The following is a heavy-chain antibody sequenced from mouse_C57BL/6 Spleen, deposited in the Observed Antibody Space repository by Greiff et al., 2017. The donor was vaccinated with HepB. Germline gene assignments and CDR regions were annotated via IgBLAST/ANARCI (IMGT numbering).Heavy chain of an antibody. CDR1: GFTFSNYW. J-gene: IGHJ3*01. V-gene: IGHV6-3*01. D-gene: IGHD1-1*01. Sequence: EVKLMESGGGLVQPGGSMKLSCVASGFTFSNYWMNWVRQSPEKGLEWVAQIRLKSDNYATHYAESVKGRFTISRDDSKSSVYLQMNNLRAGDTGIYYCTVYYYGSGRFAYWGQGTLVTVSA. CDR2: IRLKSDNYAT. CDR3: TVYYYGSGRFAY.